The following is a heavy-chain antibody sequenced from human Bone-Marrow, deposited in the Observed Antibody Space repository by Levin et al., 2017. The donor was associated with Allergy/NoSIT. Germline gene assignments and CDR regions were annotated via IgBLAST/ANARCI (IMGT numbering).Heavy chain of an antibody. Sequence: QPGGSLRLSCAASGFTFGWYYMHWVRQAPGHGPEWLGIISYDGKSLYYGDSVKGRFTISRDNSKNTLFLHMNSLSLGDTAMYYCAKERHKFCGLNSCSPSFFDYWGQGVLVTVSS. CDR2: ISYDGKSL. J-gene: IGHJ4*02. V-gene: IGHV3-30*18. D-gene: IGHD2-21*01. CDR1: GFTFGWYY. CDR3: AKERHKFCGLNSCSPSFFDY.